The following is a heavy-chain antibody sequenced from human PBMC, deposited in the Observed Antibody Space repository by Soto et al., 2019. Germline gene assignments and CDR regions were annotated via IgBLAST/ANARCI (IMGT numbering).Heavy chain of an antibody. J-gene: IGHJ4*02. D-gene: IGHD6-13*01. V-gene: IGHV3-23*01. CDR1: GFTFSSYA. CDR2: ISGSGGST. Sequence: GGSLRLSCAASGFTFSSYAMHWVRQAPGKGLDWVSAISGSGGSTYSADSVKGRFTISRDNSKNTLYLQMSSLRAEDTAVYYCARGFSAGKGSPPGFWGQGSLVTVSS. CDR3: ARGFSAGKGSPPGF.